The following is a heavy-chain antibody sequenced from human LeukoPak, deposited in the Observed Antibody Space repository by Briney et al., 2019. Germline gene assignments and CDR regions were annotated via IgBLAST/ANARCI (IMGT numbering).Heavy chain of an antibody. Sequence: GGSLRLSCAASGFTFSSYGMHWVRQAPGKGLEWVSGITGSGGGKYYADSVQGRFAISRDNSEKTLYLQMNSLRAEDTAVYYCAKEVSDYDILTGYSSSNYFDLWGQGILVTVSS. CDR1: GFTFSSYG. J-gene: IGHJ5*02. V-gene: IGHV3-23*01. CDR3: AKEVSDYDILTGYSSSNYFDL. D-gene: IGHD3-9*01. CDR2: ITGSGGGK.